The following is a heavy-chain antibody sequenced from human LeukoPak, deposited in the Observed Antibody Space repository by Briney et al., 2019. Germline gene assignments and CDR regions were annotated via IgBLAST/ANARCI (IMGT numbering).Heavy chain of an antibody. J-gene: IGHJ4*02. Sequence: ASAKVSCKTSGYTFTKYALHWVRQAPGQGLEWLGWIDTGKGNTRYSQKLQDRVTLTRDTSATTAYMELSSLRSEDTAVYYCARDESDWGQGTLVTVSS. CDR3: ARDESD. CDR2: IDTGKGNT. CDR1: GYTFTKYA. V-gene: IGHV1-3*04.